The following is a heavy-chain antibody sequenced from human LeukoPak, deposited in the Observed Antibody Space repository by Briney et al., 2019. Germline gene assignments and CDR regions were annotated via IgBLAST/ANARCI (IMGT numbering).Heavy chain of an antibody. D-gene: IGHD3-3*01. CDR1: GYTLTELS. CDR3: ARGITIFGVVINWYFDL. V-gene: IGHV1-24*01. CDR2: FDPEDGET. Sequence: ASVKVSCRVSGYTLTELSMHWVRQAPGKGLEWMGGFDPEDGETIYAQKFQGRVTMTEDTSTDTAYMELSSLRSEDTAVYYCARGITIFGVVINWYFDLWGRGTLVTVSS. J-gene: IGHJ2*01.